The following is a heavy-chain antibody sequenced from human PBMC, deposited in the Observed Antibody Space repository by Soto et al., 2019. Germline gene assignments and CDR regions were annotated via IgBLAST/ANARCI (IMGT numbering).Heavy chain of an antibody. J-gene: IGHJ5*02. CDR3: AREREGTAMVILGHNWFVP. D-gene: IGHD5-18*01. Sequence: GSLRLSCAASGFTFSSYAMHWVRQAPGKGLEWVAVISYDGSNKYYADSVKGRFTISRDNSKNTLYLQMNSLRAEDTAVYYCAREREGTAMVILGHNWFVPWGQGTLVTVSS. CDR2: ISYDGSNK. V-gene: IGHV3-30-3*01. CDR1: GFTFSSYA.